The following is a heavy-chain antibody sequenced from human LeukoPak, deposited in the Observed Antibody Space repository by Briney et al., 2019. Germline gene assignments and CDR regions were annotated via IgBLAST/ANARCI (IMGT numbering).Heavy chain of an antibody. D-gene: IGHD6-19*01. J-gene: IGHJ3*02. CDR1: GYTFTSYY. CDR2: ISAYNGNT. V-gene: IGHV1-18*04. Sequence: ASVKVSCKASGYTFTSYYIHWVRQAPGQGLEWMGWISAYNGNTNYAQKLQGRVTMTTDTSTSTAYMELRSLRSDDTAVYYCATQAVVGTFAFDIWGQGTMVTVSS. CDR3: ATQAVVGTFAFDI.